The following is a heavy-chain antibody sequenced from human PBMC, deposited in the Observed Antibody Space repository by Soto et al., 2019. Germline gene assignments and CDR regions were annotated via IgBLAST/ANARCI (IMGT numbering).Heavy chain of an antibody. CDR1: GFTFSDYY. CDR2: ISSSSSYT. CDR3: ARAEGGRYDYVWGSYHQGPFDY. V-gene: IGHV3-11*06. D-gene: IGHD3-16*02. J-gene: IGHJ4*02. Sequence: GGSLRLSCGASGFTFSDYYISWSRQAPGKGLEWVSYISSSSSYTNYADSVKGRFTISRDNAKNSLYLQMNSLRAEDTAVYYCARAEGGRYDYVWGSYHQGPFDYWGQGTLVTVSS.